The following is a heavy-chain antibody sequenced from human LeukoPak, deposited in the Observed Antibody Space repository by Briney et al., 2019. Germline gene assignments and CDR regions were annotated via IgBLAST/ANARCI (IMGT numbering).Heavy chain of an antibody. Sequence: GGSLRLSCAASGFTFSSYGMHWVRQAPGKGLEWVAFIRYDGSNEYYADSVKGRFTISRDNSKNTLYLQMNTLRAEDTAVYYCAKDWTIRGVIISLDYWGQGTLVTVSS. CDR1: GFTFSSYG. D-gene: IGHD3-10*01. V-gene: IGHV3-30*02. CDR2: IRYDGSNE. CDR3: AKDWTIRGVIISLDY. J-gene: IGHJ4*02.